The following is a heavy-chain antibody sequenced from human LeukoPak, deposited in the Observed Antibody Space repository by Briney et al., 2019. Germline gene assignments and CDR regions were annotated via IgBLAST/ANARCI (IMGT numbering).Heavy chain of an antibody. V-gene: IGHV3-23*01. Sequence: GGSPRLSCAASGFTFSSYAMSWVRQAPGKGLEWVSAISGSGGSTYYADSVKGRFTISRDNSKNTLYLQMNSLRAEDTAVYYCAKAPSYDILTGYPGYWGQGTLVTVSS. CDR3: AKAPSYDILTGYPGY. J-gene: IGHJ4*02. D-gene: IGHD3-9*01. CDR1: GFTFSSYA. CDR2: ISGSGGST.